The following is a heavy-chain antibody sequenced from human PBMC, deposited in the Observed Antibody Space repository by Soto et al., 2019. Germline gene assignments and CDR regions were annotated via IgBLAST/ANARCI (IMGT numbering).Heavy chain of an antibody. Sequence: GGSLILSCAASGFTFSSYAMSWVRQAPGKGLEWVSAISGSGGSTYYADSVKGRFTISRDNSKNTLYLQMNSLRAEDTALYYCAKVRGLYDCWGGPPPGGDYWAQGTLVPVSS. CDR2: ISGSGGST. CDR1: GFTFSSYA. D-gene: IGHD3-3*01. CDR3: AKVRGLYDCWGGPPPGGDY. V-gene: IGHV3-23*01. J-gene: IGHJ4*02.